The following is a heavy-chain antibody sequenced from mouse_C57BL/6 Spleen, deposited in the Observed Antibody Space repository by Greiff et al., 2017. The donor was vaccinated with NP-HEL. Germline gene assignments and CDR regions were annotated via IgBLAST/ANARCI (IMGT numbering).Heavy chain of an antibody. CDR3: ARERGDGYYAMDY. J-gene: IGHJ4*01. V-gene: IGHV1-61*01. CDR1: GYTFTSYW. CDR2: IYPSDSET. D-gene: IGHD2-3*01. Sequence: VQLQQPGAELVRPGSSVKLSCKASGYTFTSYWMDWVKQRPGQGLEWIGNIYPSDSETHYNQKFKDKATLTVDKSSSTAYMQLSSLTSEDSAVYYCARERGDGYYAMDYWGQGTSVTVSS.